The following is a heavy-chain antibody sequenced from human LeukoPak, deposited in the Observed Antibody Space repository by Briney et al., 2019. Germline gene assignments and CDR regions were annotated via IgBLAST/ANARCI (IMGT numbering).Heavy chain of an antibody. D-gene: IGHD3-22*01. CDR3: ATVLLYDSSGYPATGAFDI. CDR2: FDPEDGET. J-gene: IGHJ3*02. CDR1: GYTLTELS. V-gene: IGHV1-24*01. Sequence: GASVKVSCKVSGYTLTELSMHWVRQAPGKGLEWMGGFDPEDGETIYAQKFQGRVTMTEDTSTDTAYMELSSLRSEDTAVYYCATVLLYDSSGYPATGAFDIGGQGTMVTVSS.